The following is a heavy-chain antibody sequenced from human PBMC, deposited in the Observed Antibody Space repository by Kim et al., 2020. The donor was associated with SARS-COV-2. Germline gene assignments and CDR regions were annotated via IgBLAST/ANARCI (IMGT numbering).Heavy chain of an antibody. J-gene: IGHJ4*02. V-gene: IGHV1-18*01. Sequence: ASVKVSCKASGYTFTSYGISWVRQAPGQGLEWMGWISAYNGNTNYAQKLQGRVTMTTDTSTSTAYMELRSLRSDDTAVYYCARDRGDFDWWVRGFVPHDYWGQGTLVTVSS. CDR1: GYTFTSYG. CDR2: ISAYNGNT. CDR3: ARDRGDFDWWVRGFVPHDY. D-gene: IGHD3-9*01.